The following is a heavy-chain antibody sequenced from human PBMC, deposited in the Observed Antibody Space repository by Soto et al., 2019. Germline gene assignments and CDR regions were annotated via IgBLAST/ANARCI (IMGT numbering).Heavy chain of an antibody. CDR2: IIPIFGTA. J-gene: IGHJ6*02. CDR3: ARGIVVVPAAHYYYGMDV. V-gene: IGHV1-69*13. Sequence: SVKVSCKASGGTFSSYAISWVRQAPGQGLEWMGGIIPIFGTANYAQKFQGRVTITADESTSTAYMELSSLRSEDTAVYYCARGIVVVPAAHYYYGMDVWGQGTTVTVSS. D-gene: IGHD2-2*01. CDR1: GGTFSSYA.